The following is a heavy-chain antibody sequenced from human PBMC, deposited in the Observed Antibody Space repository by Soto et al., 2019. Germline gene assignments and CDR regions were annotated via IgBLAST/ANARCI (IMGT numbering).Heavy chain of an antibody. CDR1: GGSISSSNW. J-gene: IGHJ3*02. D-gene: IGHD4-17*01. CDR3: ERGTAREYGGDDAFDI. CDR2: IYNSGST. V-gene: IGHV4-4*02. Sequence: QVQLQESGPGLVKPSGTLSLTCAVSGGSISSSNWWSWVRQPPGKGLGWIGEIYNSGSTNYNPSLKSRVTISVDKSKNLFSLKLSSVTAADTAVYYFERGTAREYGGDDAFDIWGQGTMVTVSS.